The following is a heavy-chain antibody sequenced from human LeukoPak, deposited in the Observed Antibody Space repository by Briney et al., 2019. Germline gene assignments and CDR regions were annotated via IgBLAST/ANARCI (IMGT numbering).Heavy chain of an antibody. CDR1: GGSISSSNW. CDR3: ARDLNGGNPLTRA. Sequence: ASGTLSLTCAVSGGSISSSNWWSWVRQPPGKGLEWIGEIYHSGSTNYNPSLKSRVTISVDKSKNQFSLKLSSVTAADTAVYYCARDLNGGNPLTRAWGQGTLVTVSS. J-gene: IGHJ4*02. D-gene: IGHD4-23*01. CDR2: IYHSGST. V-gene: IGHV4-4*02.